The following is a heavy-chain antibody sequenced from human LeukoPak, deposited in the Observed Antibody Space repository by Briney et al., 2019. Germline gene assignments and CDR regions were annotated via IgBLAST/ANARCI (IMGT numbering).Heavy chain of an antibody. CDR1: GYSFTSYW. D-gene: IGHD6-19*01. Sequence: GESLKISCKGSGYSFTSYWIGWVRQMPGKGLEWMGIIYPGDSDTRYSPSFQGQVTISADKSISTAYLQWSSLKASDTAMYYCSRHSGVAGKGKLFDYWGQGTLVTVSS. V-gene: IGHV5-51*01. J-gene: IGHJ4*02. CDR2: IYPGDSDT. CDR3: SRHSGVAGKGKLFDY.